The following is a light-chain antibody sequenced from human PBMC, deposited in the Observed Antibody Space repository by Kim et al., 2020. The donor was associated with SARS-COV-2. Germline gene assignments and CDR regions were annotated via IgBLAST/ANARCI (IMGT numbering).Light chain of an antibody. J-gene: IGKJ5*01. V-gene: IGKV3D-20*01. CDR3: QQYGSSPIT. Sequence: EIVLTQSPAILSLSPGERATLSCGASQSVSSSYLAWHQQKPGLAPRLLIYDASSRATGIPDRFSGSGSGTDFTLTISRVEPEDFAVYYCQQYGSSPITFGQGTRLEI. CDR1: QSVSSSY. CDR2: DAS.